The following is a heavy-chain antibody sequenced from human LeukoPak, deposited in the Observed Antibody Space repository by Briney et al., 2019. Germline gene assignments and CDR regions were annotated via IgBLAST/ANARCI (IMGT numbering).Heavy chain of an antibody. D-gene: IGHD3-22*01. V-gene: IGHV1-46*01. Sequence: ASVKVSCKASGYTFTGYYMHWLRQAPGQGLEWMGIINPSGGSTSYAQKFQGRVTMTRDMSTSTVYMDLSSLRSEDTAVYYCARDRHYYDSSGSKGVMGSWGQGTLVTVSS. CDR1: GYTFTGYY. J-gene: IGHJ4*02. CDR3: ARDRHYYDSSGSKGVMGS. CDR2: INPSGGST.